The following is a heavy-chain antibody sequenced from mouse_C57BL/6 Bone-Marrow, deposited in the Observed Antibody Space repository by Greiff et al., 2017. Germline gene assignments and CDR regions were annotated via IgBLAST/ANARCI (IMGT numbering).Heavy chain of an antibody. CDR3: ARDEMDY. Sequence: EVKLVESGGGLVQPGGSLKLSCAASGFTFSDYYMYWVRQTPEKRLEWVAYISNGGGSTYYPDTVKGRFTITRDNAKNTLYLQMSRLKSEDTAMYYCARDEMDYWGQGTSVTVSS. CDR2: ISNGGGST. CDR1: GFTFSDYY. J-gene: IGHJ4*01. V-gene: IGHV5-12*01.